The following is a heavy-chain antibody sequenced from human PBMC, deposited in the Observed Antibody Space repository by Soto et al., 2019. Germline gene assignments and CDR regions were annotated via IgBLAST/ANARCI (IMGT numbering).Heavy chain of an antibody. J-gene: IGHJ4*02. V-gene: IGHV4-34*01. CDR2: INHSGST. D-gene: IGHD6-19*01. CDR1: GGSFLTSSYY. Sequence: SESLSLTCPVSGGSFLTSSYYWGWIRQPPGKGREWIGEINHSGSTNYNPSLKSRVTISVDTSKNQFSLKLSSATAADTAVYYCARTHSSGWPPSLKVRYFDYWGQGTLVTVSS. CDR3: ARTHSSGWPPSLKVRYFDY.